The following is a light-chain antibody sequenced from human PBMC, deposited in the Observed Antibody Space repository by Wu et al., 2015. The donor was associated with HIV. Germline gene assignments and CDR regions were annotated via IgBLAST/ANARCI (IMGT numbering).Light chain of an antibody. CDR2: AAS. J-gene: IGKJ1*01. CDR1: QSISTY. V-gene: IGKV1-39*01. CDR3: QQSYSRT. Sequence: DIQMTQSPSSLSASVGDRVIITCRASQSISTYLNWYQQKPGKAPNLLIYAASSLQSGVPSRFSGSGSGTDFTLTISSLQPEDFATYYCQQSYSRTFGQGTKVEVK.